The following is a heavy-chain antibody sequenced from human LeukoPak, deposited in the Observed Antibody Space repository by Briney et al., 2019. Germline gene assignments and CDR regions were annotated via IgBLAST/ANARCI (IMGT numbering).Heavy chain of an antibody. J-gene: IGHJ4*02. CDR2: INKDGSDK. D-gene: IGHD3-16*01. V-gene: IGHV3-7*03. CDR1: GFTFNMYW. Sequence: GGSLRLSCAASGFTFNMYWMTWVRQAPGKGLESVAYINKDGSDKYYVDSVKGRFTVSRDNAKNSLYLQMNSLRAEDTALYYCAKDIRSSYPLGSLDSWGQGTLVTVSS. CDR3: AKDIRSSYPLGSLDS.